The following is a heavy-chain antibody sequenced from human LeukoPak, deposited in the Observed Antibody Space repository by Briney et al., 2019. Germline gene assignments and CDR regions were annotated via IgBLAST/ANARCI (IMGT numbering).Heavy chain of an antibody. V-gene: IGHV6-1*01. CDR1: GDSVSSNSVA. J-gene: IGHJ5*02. CDR3: ARGRPVTTVTVGWFDP. Sequence: SQTLSLTCAISGDSVSSNSVAWIWIGQSPSRGLEWLGRTYYRSKWYYDYAISVKSRMTINVDTSKNQFSLQLKSVTPADTAVYYCARGRPVTTVTVGWFDPWGQGTPVTVPS. CDR2: TYYRSKWYY. D-gene: IGHD4-17*01.